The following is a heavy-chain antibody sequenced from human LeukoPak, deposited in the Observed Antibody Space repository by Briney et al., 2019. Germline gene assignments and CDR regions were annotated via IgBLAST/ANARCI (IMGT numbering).Heavy chain of an antibody. J-gene: IGHJ4*02. V-gene: IGHV3-30*02. Sequence: GSLRLSCAASGFTFSSYGMHWVRQAPGKGLEWVAFIRYDGNNKYYTDSVKGRFTISRDNSKNTLYLQMNSLRAEDTAVYYCAKDGRIGSGWYRFYFDYWGQGTLVTVSS. D-gene: IGHD6-19*01. CDR1: GFTFSSYG. CDR2: IRYDGNNK. CDR3: AKDGRIGSGWYRFYFDY.